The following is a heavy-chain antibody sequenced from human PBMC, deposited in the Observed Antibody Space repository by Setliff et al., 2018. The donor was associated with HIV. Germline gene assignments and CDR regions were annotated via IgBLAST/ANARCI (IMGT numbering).Heavy chain of an antibody. CDR3: AKDLHYYDSSGADY. Sequence: GGSLRLSCAASGFTFDDYAMHWVRQAPGKGLEWVSGISWNSGSIGYADSVKGRFTISRDNAKNSLYLQMNSLRAEDTALYYCAKDLHYYDSSGADYWGQGTLVTVLL. J-gene: IGHJ4*02. CDR2: ISWNSGSI. V-gene: IGHV3-9*01. D-gene: IGHD3-22*01. CDR1: GFTFDDYA.